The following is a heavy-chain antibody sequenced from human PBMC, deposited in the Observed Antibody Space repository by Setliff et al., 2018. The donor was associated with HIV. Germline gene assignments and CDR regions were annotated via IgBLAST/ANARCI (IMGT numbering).Heavy chain of an antibody. CDR3: ARVGNNRLQFFDH. CDR2: INAGNGNR. D-gene: IGHD5-12*01. J-gene: IGHJ4*02. V-gene: IGHV1-3*01. Sequence: ASVKVSCKTSGYTFKSYDINWVRQAPGQRPEWMARINAGNGNREYSPKFQGRVTITADTSASTMYMELSSLISEDTAVYYCARVGNNRLQFFDHWGQGTLVTVSS. CDR1: GYTFKSYD.